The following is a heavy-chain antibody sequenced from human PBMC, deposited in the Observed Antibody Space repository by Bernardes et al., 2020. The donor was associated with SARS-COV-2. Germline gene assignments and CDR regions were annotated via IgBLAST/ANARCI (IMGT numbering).Heavy chain of an antibody. CDR3: ARQYYYDSSCYEYYFDY. J-gene: IGHJ4*02. D-gene: IGHD3-22*01. CDR2: IYYSGST. Sequence: IRQPPGKGLEWIGSIYYSGSTYYNPSLKSRVTISVDTSKNQFSLTLSSVTAADTAVYYCARQYYYDSSCYEYYFDYWGQGTLVTVSS. V-gene: IGHV4-39*01.